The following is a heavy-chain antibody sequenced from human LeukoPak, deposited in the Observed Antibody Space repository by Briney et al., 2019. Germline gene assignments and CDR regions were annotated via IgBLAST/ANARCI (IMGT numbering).Heavy chain of an antibody. D-gene: IGHD3-9*01. CDR2: MNPNSGNT. Sequence: ASVKVSCKASGYTFASYDINWVRQATGQGLEWMGWMNPNSGNTGYAQKFQGRVTMTRNTSISTAYMELSSLRSEDTAVYYCAVSYDILTGYDYWGQGTLVTVSS. CDR3: AVSYDILTGYDY. J-gene: IGHJ4*02. V-gene: IGHV1-8*01. CDR1: GYTFASYD.